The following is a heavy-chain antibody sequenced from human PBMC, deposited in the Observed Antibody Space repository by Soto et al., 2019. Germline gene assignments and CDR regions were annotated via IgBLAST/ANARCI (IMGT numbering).Heavy chain of an antibody. D-gene: IGHD3-9*01. CDR1: GGSISSGDYY. CDR2: IYYSGST. CDR3: ARDSGDQLRYFDWFPRWFDP. V-gene: IGHV4-30-4*01. J-gene: IGHJ5*02. Sequence: SETLSLTCTVSGGSISSGDYYWSWIRQPPGKGLEWIGYIYYSGSTYYNPSLKSRVTISVDTSKNQFSLKLSSVTAADTAVYYCARDSGDQLRYFDWFPRWFDPWGQGTLVTVSS.